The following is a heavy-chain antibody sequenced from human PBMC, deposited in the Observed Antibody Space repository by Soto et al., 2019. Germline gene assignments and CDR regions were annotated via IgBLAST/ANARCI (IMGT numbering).Heavy chain of an antibody. V-gene: IGHV4-39*01. CDR2: IYYSGST. CDR1: GGSISSSSYY. D-gene: IGHD1-7*01. Sequence: SETLSLTCTVSGGSISSSSYYWGWIRQPPGKGLEWIGSIYYSGSTYYNPSLKSRVTISVDTSKNQFSLKLSSVTAADTAVYYCARADNWNYARGFDPWGQGTLVTVSS. J-gene: IGHJ5*02. CDR3: ARADNWNYARGFDP.